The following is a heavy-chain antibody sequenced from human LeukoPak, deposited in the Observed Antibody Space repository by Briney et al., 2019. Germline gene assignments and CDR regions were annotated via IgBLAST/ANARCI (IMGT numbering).Heavy chain of an antibody. D-gene: IGHD3-22*01. CDR2: IIPIFGTA. Sequence: GASVKVSYKASGGTFISYAISWVRQAPGQGLEWMGGIIPIFGTANYAQKFQGRVTITADESTSTAYMELSSLRSEDTAVYYCARDAQLYAGDDSSGYFDYWGQGTLVTVSS. CDR3: ARDAQLYAGDDSSGYFDY. J-gene: IGHJ4*02. V-gene: IGHV1-69*13. CDR1: GGTFISYA.